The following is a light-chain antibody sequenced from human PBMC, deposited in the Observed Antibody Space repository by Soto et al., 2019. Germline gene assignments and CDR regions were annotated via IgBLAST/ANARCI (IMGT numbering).Light chain of an antibody. V-gene: IGLV4-69*01. CDR3: QTLKV. Sequence: QPVLTQSPSASASLGASVKVTSTLSSGHSNYAVAWHQQQPEKGPQYLMKLNSDGSHNTGDGIPDRFSGSSSGAERYLTISSLQSEDEADYYCQTLKVFGGGTKLTVL. J-gene: IGLJ2*01. CDR1: SGHSNYA. CDR2: LNSDGSH.